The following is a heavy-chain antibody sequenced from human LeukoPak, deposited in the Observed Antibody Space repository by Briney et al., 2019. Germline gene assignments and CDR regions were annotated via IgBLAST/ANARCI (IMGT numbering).Heavy chain of an antibody. Sequence: ASVKVSCKASGYTFTAYYMYWVRQAPGQGLECMGRINPNSGGTNYAQKFQGRVTMTRDTSISTAYMELSRLRSDDTAVNYCATSSEGGYSYGSDIDYWGQGTLVTVSP. V-gene: IGHV1-2*06. CDR3: ATSSEGGYSYGSDIDY. D-gene: IGHD5-18*01. CDR1: GYTFTAYY. J-gene: IGHJ4*02. CDR2: INPNSGGT.